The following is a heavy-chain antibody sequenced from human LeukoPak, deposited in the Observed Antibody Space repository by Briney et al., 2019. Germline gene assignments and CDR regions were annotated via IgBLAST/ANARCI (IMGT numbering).Heavy chain of an antibody. CDR2: ISAYNGNT. CDR3: ARELHYDFWSGYSTPRYYLDY. D-gene: IGHD3-3*01. CDR1: GYTFTSYG. J-gene: IGHJ4*02. V-gene: IGHV1-18*01. Sequence: ASVKVSCKASGYTFTSYGISWVRQAPGQGLEWMGWISAYNGNTNYAQKLQGRVTMTTDTSTSTAYMELRSLRSDDTAVYYCARELHYDFWSGYSTPRYYLDYWGQGTLVTVSS.